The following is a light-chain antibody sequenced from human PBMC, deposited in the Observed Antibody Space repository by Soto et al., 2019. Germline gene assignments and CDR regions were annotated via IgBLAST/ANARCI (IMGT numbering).Light chain of an antibody. CDR3: QQYDDWPPT. J-gene: IGKJ1*01. Sequence: EIVMTQSPATLSVSPGERATLSCRARQSVSSNLAWYQQKPGQAPRLLIYDASTRATGTPASFSGSGSGTEFSLTISSLQSEDFAIYYCQQYDDWPPTFGQGTKVEIK. V-gene: IGKV3-15*01. CDR2: DAS. CDR1: QSVSSN.